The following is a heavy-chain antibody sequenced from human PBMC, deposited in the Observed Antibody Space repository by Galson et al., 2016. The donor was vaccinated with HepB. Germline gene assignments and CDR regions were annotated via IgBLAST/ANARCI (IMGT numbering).Heavy chain of an antibody. J-gene: IGHJ3*02. Sequence: LSLTCVVSGDSISRNHWWSWVRQPPGKGLEWIGEIYHSRSTNYNPSLKSRVTISVDKSKNHFSLNLNSVTAADTAVYYCAGPILRTPPGMDVFDIWGQGTMVTVSS. CDR3: AGPILRTPPGMDVFDI. D-gene: IGHD1-1*01. V-gene: IGHV4-4*02. CDR1: GDSISRNHW. CDR2: IYHSRST.